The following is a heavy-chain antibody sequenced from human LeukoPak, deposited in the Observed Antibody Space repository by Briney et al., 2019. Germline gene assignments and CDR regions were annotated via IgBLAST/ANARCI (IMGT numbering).Heavy chain of an antibody. Sequence: KTSETLSLTCTVSGGSISSYYWSWIRQPAGKGLEWIGRIYTSGSTNYNPSLNSRVTMSVDTSKNQFSLKLRSVTAADTAVYYCARGYNWGSPTRNFYYLDVWGKGTTVTVSS. D-gene: IGHD7-27*01. CDR1: GGSISSYY. V-gene: IGHV4-4*07. J-gene: IGHJ6*03. CDR3: ARGYNWGSPTRNFYYLDV. CDR2: IYTSGST.